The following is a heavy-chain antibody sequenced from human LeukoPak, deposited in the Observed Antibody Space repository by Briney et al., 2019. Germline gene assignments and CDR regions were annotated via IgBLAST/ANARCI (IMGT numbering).Heavy chain of an antibody. CDR3: ARALGYCSGGSCYYYYMDV. Sequence: PSETLSLTCTVSGGSISSYYWSWIRQPAGKGLEWIGRIYISGSGSTNYNPSLKSRVTISVDTSKNQFSLKLSSVTAADTAVYYCARALGYCSGGSCYYYYMDVWGKGTTVTVSS. CDR2: IYISGSGST. J-gene: IGHJ6*03. D-gene: IGHD2-15*01. CDR1: GGSISSYY. V-gene: IGHV4-4*07.